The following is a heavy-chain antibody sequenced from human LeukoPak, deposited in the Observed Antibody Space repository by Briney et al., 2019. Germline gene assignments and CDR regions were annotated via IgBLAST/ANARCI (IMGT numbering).Heavy chain of an antibody. Sequence: PGGSMRLSSTASAFTFSSHAMSWDRQAPGDGMEWVSSISGCGGSTYYADSVKGRLTISRDNSTNPLCLQMTRLRAEDTAVYYCAKVGYSSGWSSGYYYCCGMDVWGKGTTVTVSS. CDR3: AKVGYSSGWSSGYYYCCGMDV. CDR2: ISGCGGST. D-gene: IGHD6-19*01. CDR1: AFTFSSHA. J-gene: IGHJ6*04. V-gene: IGHV3-23*01.